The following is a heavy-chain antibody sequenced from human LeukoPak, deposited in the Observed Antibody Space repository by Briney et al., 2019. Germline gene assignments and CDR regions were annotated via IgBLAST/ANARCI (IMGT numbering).Heavy chain of an antibody. V-gene: IGHV3-21*01. CDR1: GFTFSTYS. Sequence: GGSLRLSCAASGFTFSTYSMNWVRQAPGKGLEWVSSISTGSSYIYYADSVNGRFTISRDNAKNSLYLQMNSLRAEDTAVYYCARVLSLDYYYGLDVRGQGTTVTVSS. CDR3: ARVLSLDYYYGLDV. J-gene: IGHJ6*02. CDR2: ISTGSSYI.